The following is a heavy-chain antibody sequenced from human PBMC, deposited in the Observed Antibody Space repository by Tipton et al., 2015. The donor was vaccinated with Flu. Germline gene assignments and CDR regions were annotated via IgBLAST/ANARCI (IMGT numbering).Heavy chain of an antibody. V-gene: IGHV3-30-3*01. CDR1: GFTFNTYA. D-gene: IGHD6-19*01. CDR3: ARDVRIGSGWYDAFDI. Sequence: QLVQSGGGVVQSGRSLRLSCAASGFTFNTYAMHWVRQAPGKGLEWVAVISHHHGTKKYYADSVKGRFTISRDNSKNTLYLQMNSLRTEDTAMYYCARDVRIGSGWYDAFDIWGQGTMVTVSS. CDR2: ISHHHGTKK. J-gene: IGHJ3*02.